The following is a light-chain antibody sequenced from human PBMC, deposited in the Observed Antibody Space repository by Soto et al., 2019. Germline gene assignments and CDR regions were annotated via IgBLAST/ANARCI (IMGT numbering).Light chain of an antibody. Sequence: DIQMTHSPSSVSASVGDRVTITCRARYGISSWLAWYQQKPGKAPKLLIYAASSSQSGVPSRFSGSGSGTDFTLTISSLQPEDFATYSCQPANSFPLTFGGGTKVEIK. J-gene: IGKJ4*01. CDR3: QPANSFPLT. V-gene: IGKV1-12*01. CDR2: AAS. CDR1: YGISSW.